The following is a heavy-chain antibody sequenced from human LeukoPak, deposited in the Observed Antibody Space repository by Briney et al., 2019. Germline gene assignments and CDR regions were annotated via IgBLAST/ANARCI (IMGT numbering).Heavy chain of an antibody. CDR2: INPNSGGT. CDR1: GYTFTGYY. J-gene: IGHJ4*02. D-gene: IGHD6-13*01. Sequence: GSVKVSCKASGYTFTGYYMHWVRQAPGQGLEWMGWINPNSGGTNYAQKFQGRVTMTRNTSISTAYMELSSLRSEDTAVYYCARGCIAAAATDYWGQGTLVTVSS. V-gene: IGHV1-2*02. CDR3: ARGCIAAAATDY.